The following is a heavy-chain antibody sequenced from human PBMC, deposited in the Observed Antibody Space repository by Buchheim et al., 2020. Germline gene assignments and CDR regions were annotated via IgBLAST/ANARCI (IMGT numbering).Heavy chain of an antibody. D-gene: IGHD3-22*01. CDR1: GGSFSGYY. CDR2: INHSGST. Sequence: QVQLQQWGAGLLKPSETLSLTCAVYGGSFSGYYWSWIRQPPGKGLEWIGEINHSGSTNYNPSLKGRVTISVDTSKNQFSLELSSVTAADTAVYYCARDSPSGCNWFNPWGQGTL. V-gene: IGHV4-34*01. J-gene: IGHJ5*02. CDR3: ARDSPSGCNWFNP.